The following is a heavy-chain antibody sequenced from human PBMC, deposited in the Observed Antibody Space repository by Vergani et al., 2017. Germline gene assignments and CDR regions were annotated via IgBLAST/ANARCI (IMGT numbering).Heavy chain of an antibody. CDR1: GFTFNQYG. CDR3: ARGMAIVVVPAADFDY. D-gene: IGHD2-2*03. CDR2: TWYDGNNK. J-gene: IGHJ4*02. Sequence: QVQLVESGGGVVQPGRSLRLSCAASGFTFNQYGMHWVRQAPGKGLEWVAVTWYDGNNKQYADSVKGRFTISRDNSKSTLYLQMNSLRAEDTAVYYCARGMAIVVVPAADFDYWGQGTLVTVSS. V-gene: IGHV3-33*01.